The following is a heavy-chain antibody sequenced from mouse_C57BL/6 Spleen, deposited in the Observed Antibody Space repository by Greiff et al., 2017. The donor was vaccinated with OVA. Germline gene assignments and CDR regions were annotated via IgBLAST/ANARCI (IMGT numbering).Heavy chain of an antibody. CDR2: ISYDGSN. J-gene: IGHJ3*01. D-gene: IGHD2-4*01. CDR3: AREGYYDYGGFAY. CDR1: GYSITSGYY. V-gene: IGHV3-6*01. Sequence: EVQLVESGPGLVKPSQSLSLTCSVTGYSITSGYYWNWIRQFPGNKLEWMGYISYDGSNNYNPSLKNRISITRDTSKNQFFLKLNSVTTEDTATYYCAREGYYDYGGFAYWGQGTLVTVSA.